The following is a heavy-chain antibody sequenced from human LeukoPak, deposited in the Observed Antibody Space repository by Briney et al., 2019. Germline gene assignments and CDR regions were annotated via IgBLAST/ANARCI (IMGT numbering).Heavy chain of an antibody. J-gene: IGHJ4*02. CDR3: ARLCLPATRFDY. Sequence: SETLSLTCTVSGYSISSGYYWGWIRQPPGKGLEWIGSIYHSGRTFYNPSLKSRVTISVDTSKNQFSLKLTSVTAADTAVYYCARLCLPATRFDYWGQGTLVTVSS. CDR2: IYHSGRT. D-gene: IGHD5-24*01. CDR1: GYSISSGYY. V-gene: IGHV4-38-2*02.